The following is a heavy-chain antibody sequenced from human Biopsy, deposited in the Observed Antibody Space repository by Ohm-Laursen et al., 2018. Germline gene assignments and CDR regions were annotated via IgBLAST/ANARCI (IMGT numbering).Heavy chain of an antibody. V-gene: IGHV1-46*01. CDR1: ENPFSTHY. CDR3: ATSRSGRAIGDS. CDR2: INPGGGGT. J-gene: IGHJ4*02. D-gene: IGHD6-19*01. Sequence: ASVKVSCKVAENPFSTHYIHWVRQAPGQGLEWVGVINPGGGGTNYTQKFQDRVTVTRDTSTSAVYMELTDLLSEDTAVYYCATSRSGRAIGDSWGQGTLVTVSS.